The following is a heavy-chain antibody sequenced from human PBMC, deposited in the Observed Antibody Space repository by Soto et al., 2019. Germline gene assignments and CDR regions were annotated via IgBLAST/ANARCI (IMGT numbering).Heavy chain of an antibody. CDR1: GYTFTSYG. CDR2: ISAVNGNS. D-gene: IGHD3-10*01. Sequence: ASVKVSCKASGYTFTSYGFSWVRQAPGQGLEWMGWISAVNGNSRFAEELQDRVTMTTDTSTSTAYMELRDLRSDDTAVYYCARGRRSTHYSGSQTFDYWGQGTRVTVSS. J-gene: IGHJ4*02. CDR3: ARGRRSTHYSGSQTFDY. V-gene: IGHV1-18*01.